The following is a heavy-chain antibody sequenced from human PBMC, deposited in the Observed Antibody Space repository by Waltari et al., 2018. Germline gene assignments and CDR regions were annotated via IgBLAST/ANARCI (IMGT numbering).Heavy chain of an antibody. CDR2: VYRSGST. V-gene: IGHV4-30-4*08. D-gene: IGHD3-3*01. CDR3: ARPRSAYYYYGMDV. CDR1: GVSITYAGHY. J-gene: IGHJ6*02. Sequence: QVQLQESGPGLVKPSQTLSLTCTVSGVSITYAGHYWTWIRQRPGQGLEWIGYVYRSGSTYYNPSLKSRVTISLDTSRYHFSLTLTSVTAADTALYYCARPRSAYYYYGMDVWGQGTTVTVSS.